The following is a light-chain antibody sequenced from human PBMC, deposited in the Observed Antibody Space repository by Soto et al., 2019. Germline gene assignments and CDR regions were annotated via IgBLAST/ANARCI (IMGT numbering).Light chain of an antibody. J-gene: IGKJ5*01. V-gene: IGKV2-30*02. CDR1: QSLVHSDGIAY. CDR3: MQGTHWPIT. CDR2: KVS. Sequence: DVVMTQTPLSLSVAPGQPASISCKSSQSLVHSDGIAYFSWFQQRPGRSPRRLIYKVSNRDSGVPARFSGSGSGTDFALKISRVEAEDVGVYYCMQGTHWPITFGQGTRLEI.